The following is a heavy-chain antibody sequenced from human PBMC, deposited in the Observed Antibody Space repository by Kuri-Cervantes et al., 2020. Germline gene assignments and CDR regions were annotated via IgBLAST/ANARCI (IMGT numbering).Heavy chain of an antibody. J-gene: IGHJ4*02. CDR3: ARGDYSKMGGVDY. CDR2: IYYSGNT. D-gene: IGHD4-11*01. V-gene: IGHV4-59*01. CDR1: GFTFSRYS. Sequence: GSLRLPCAASGFTFSRYSMNWVRQPPGKGLEWIGYIYYSGNTNYNPSVKSRVTISLDTSKNQFSLKLSSVTAADTAVYYCARGDYSKMGGVDYWGQGTLVTVSS.